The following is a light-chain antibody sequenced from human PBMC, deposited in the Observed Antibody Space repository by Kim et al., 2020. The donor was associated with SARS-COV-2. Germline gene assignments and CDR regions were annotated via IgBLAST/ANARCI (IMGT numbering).Light chain of an antibody. V-gene: IGLV2-18*02. CDR2: EVS. J-gene: IGLJ3*02. Sequence: GHSVTSSCTGTSRDVGSYNRVSWYQQPPGTAPKLMIYEVSNRPSGVPDRFSGSKSGNTASLTISGLQAEDEADYYCSSYTSSSTLVFGGGTQLTVL. CDR1: SRDVGSYNR. CDR3: SSYTSSSTLV.